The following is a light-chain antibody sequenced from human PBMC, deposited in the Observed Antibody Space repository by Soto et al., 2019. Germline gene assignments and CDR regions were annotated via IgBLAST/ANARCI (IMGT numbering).Light chain of an antibody. V-gene: IGLV4-60*02. CDR1: SGHSSYI. CDR2: FEGSGGY. Sequence: QSVLTQSSSASASLGSSVKLTRTLSSGHSSYIIAWHQQQPGKAPRYLMKFEGSGGYNKGSGVPDRFSGSSSGADRYLTISNLQFEDEADYYCETWDSNFWVFGGGTKLTVL. J-gene: IGLJ3*02. CDR3: ETWDSNFWV.